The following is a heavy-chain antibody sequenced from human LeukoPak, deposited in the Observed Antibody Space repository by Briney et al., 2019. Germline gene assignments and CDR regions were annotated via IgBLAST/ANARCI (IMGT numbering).Heavy chain of an antibody. J-gene: IGHJ4*02. Sequence: SETLSLTCTVSGGSISSSSYYWGWIRQPPGKGLEWIGSIYYSGSTYYNPSLKSRVTISVDTSKNQFSLKLSSVTAADTAVYCCDCIAAADRDYWGQGTLVTVSS. CDR3: DCIAAADRDY. V-gene: IGHV4-39*07. D-gene: IGHD6-13*01. CDR2: IYYSGST. CDR1: GGSISSSSYY.